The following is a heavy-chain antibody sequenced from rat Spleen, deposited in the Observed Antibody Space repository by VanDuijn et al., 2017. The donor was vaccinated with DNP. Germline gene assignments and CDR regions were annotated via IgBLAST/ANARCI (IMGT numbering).Heavy chain of an antibody. CDR3: TTGSTGIYWYFDF. J-gene: IGHJ1*01. D-gene: IGHD1-4*01. V-gene: IGHV5-7*01. CDR1: GFSLTRYN. Sequence: VQLKESGPGLVQPSQTLSLTCTVAGFSLTRYNVHWVRQPPGKGLEWVATISYDGSGTYYRDSVKGRSTISRDNAKSSLYLQMDSLRSEDTATYYCTTGSTGIYWYFDFWGPGTMVTVSS. CDR2: ISYDGSGT.